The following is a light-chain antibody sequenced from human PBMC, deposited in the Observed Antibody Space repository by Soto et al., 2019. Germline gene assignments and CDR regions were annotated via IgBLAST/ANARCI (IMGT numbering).Light chain of an antibody. J-gene: IGKJ5*01. CDR3: QQRSNWPPIT. Sequence: EMVLTQSPGTLSLSPGDRATLSCRASQSVSNDYVAWVQQRPGQAPRLLIHDASHRAAGIPARFSGSGFGTDSTLAISSLEPEDAAVYDCQQRSNWPPITSRQGTSLEI. V-gene: IGKV3-11*01. CDR2: DAS. CDR1: QSVSND.